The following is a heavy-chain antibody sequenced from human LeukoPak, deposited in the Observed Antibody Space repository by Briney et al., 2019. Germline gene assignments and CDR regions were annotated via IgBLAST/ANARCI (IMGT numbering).Heavy chain of an antibody. CDR3: AKGRLSGSYNRFDY. V-gene: IGHV1-2*02. CDR2: INPNSGDT. Sequence: ASVKVSCKASGYTFSDYFMHWVRQAPGQGLEWMGWINPNSGDTNCRVTMTRDTSISTVYMELSSPRSDDTAVYYCAKGRLSGSYNRFDYWGLGTLVTVSS. D-gene: IGHD1-26*01. J-gene: IGHJ4*02. CDR1: GYTFSDYF.